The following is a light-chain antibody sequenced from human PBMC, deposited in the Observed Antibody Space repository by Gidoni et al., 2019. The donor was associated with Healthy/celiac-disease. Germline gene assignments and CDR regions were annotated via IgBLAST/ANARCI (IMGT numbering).Light chain of an antibody. CDR1: QSVRSN. J-gene: IGKJ4*01. CDR2: GAS. CDR3: QQYNNWPPPT. V-gene: IGKV3-15*01. Sequence: EIVLTQSPATLSVSPGERATLSCRASQSVRSNLAWYQQKPGQAPRLLIYGASTRATGIPGRFSGSGSGTEFTLTISSLQSEDFAVYYCQQYNNWPPPTFGGGTKVEIK.